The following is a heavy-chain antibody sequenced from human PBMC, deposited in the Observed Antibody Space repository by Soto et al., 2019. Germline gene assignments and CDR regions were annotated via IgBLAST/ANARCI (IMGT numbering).Heavy chain of an antibody. V-gene: IGHV3-33*01. D-gene: IGHD3-10*01. J-gene: IGHJ4*02. CDR3: ARSPGYYGSGRIDY. CDR1: GFTFSSYG. CDR2: IWYDGSNK. Sequence: QVQLVESGGGVVQPGRSLRLSCAASGFTFSSYGMHWVRQAPGKGLEWVAVIWYDGSNKYYADSVKGRFTISRDNSKNTLYLQMNSLRAEDTAVYYCARSPGYYGSGRIDYWGQGTLVTVSS.